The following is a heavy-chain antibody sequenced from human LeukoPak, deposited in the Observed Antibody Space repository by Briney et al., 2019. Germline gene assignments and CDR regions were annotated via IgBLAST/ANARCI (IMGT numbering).Heavy chain of an antibody. Sequence: SGPALVKPTQTPTLTCTFSGFSLSTSGMCVSWIRQPPGKALEWLARIDWDEDKYSSTSLKTRLTISKDTSKNQVVLTMTNMDPVDTATYYCARILCSGWTPTPRDVWGKGTTVTVSS. D-gene: IGHD6-19*01. V-gene: IGHV2-70*11. CDR1: GFSLSTSGMC. J-gene: IGHJ6*04. CDR3: ARILCSGWTPTPRDV. CDR2: IDWDEDK.